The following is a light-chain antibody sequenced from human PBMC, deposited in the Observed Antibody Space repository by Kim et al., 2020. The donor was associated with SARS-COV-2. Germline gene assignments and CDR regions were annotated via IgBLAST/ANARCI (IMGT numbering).Light chain of an antibody. V-gene: IGLV2-8*01. CDR3: ISYAGRNTWV. Sequence: QSVVTQPPSASGSPGQSVTISCTGTSSDVGGYNYVSWYQQHPGKAPKHIIFDVNKRPSGVPDRFSASKSGNTASLIVSGLQAEDEADYYCISYAGRNTWVFGAGTQLTVL. CDR1: SSDVGGYNY. CDR2: DVN. J-gene: IGLJ7*01.